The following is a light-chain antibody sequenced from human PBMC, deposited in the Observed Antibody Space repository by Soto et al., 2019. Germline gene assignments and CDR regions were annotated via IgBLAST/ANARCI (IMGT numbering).Light chain of an antibody. CDR1: QSISSY. CDR2: SAS. CDR3: KQSYSTPRKT. J-gene: IGKJ1*01. Sequence: DIQMTQSPSSLSASVGDRVTITCRASQSISSYLNWYQQKPGKAPKLLMYSASSLQSGVPSRFSGSGSGTDFTLTISSLQPEDFATYSCKQSYSTPRKTFGQRTNVEIK. V-gene: IGKV1-39*01.